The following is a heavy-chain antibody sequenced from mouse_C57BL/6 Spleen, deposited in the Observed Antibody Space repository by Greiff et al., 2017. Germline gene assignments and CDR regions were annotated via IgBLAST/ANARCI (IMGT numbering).Heavy chain of an antibody. J-gene: IGHJ4*01. D-gene: IGHD1-1*01. Sequence: EVQLQASGGGLVKPGGSLKLSCAASGFTFSDSGLHWVRQAPEKGLEWVAYISSGSSTIYYADTVKGRFTISRDNAKNTLFLQMTSLRSEDTAMYYCARGDYGSSYAMDYWGQGTSVTVSS. CDR1: GFTFSDSG. V-gene: IGHV5-17*01. CDR2: ISSGSSTI. CDR3: ARGDYGSSYAMDY.